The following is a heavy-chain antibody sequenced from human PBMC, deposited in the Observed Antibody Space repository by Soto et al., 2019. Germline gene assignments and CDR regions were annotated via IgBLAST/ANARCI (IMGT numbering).Heavy chain of an antibody. D-gene: IGHD4-17*01. J-gene: IGHJ4*02. CDR1: GGTFGRFS. CDR2: VIPLYNTS. Sequence: SVKVSCKASGGTFGRFSVSWVRQAPGQGLECIGGVIPLYNTSNYSLKFQGRVAISADESTSTVFMELRNLRSEDTALYYCARGDEMTAVTIFEYWGQGTLVTVSS. V-gene: IGHV1-69*13. CDR3: ARGDEMTAVTIFEY.